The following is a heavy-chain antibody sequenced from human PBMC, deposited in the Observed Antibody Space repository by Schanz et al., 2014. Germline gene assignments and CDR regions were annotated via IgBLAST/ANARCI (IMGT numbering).Heavy chain of an antibody. Sequence: QVQLLESGGGVVQPGRSLRLSCAVSGFTFGGYGMHWVRQAPGRGLEWVALIWYDGSNKYYAESVKGRFTISRDNPKNTLYLQMNSLRAEDTAVYYCARGPIPIQGVPMDFWGQGTLVTVSS. CDR1: GFTFGGYG. CDR2: IWYDGSNK. J-gene: IGHJ4*02. CDR3: ARGPIPIQGVPMDF. V-gene: IGHV3-33*08. D-gene: IGHD3-10*01.